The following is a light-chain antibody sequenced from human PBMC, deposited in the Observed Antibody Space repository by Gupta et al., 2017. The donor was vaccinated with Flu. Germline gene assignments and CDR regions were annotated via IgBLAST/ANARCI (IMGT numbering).Light chain of an antibody. J-gene: IGKJ1*01. V-gene: IGKV3-20*01. Sequence: EIVLTHSPATLSLSPGERATHSCRASQSVSSSYLAWYQQKPGQAPRLLIYGASSRATGIPDRFSGSGSGTDFTLTISRLEPEDFAVYYCQQYGSTPTFGQGTKVEIK. CDR3: QQYGSTPT. CDR2: GAS. CDR1: QSVSSSY.